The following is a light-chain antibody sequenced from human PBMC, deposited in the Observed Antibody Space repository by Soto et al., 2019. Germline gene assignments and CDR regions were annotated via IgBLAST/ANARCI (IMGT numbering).Light chain of an antibody. J-gene: IGLJ3*02. Sequence: QSALTQPASLSGSPGQSITISCTGTSSDIGRYNLVSWYQQHPGKPPKLMIYEATKRPSGVSNRFSGSKSGNTASLTISGLQAEDEAEYYCSLYASTNTLMFGGGTKLTVL. CDR1: SSDIGRYNL. CDR3: SLYASTNTLM. V-gene: IGLV2-23*02. CDR2: EAT.